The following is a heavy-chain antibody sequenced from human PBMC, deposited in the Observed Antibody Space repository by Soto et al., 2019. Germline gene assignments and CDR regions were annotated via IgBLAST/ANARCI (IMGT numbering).Heavy chain of an antibody. CDR3: VRRIAGTAYYYYGMEV. CDR2: IYLGDSDT. CDR1: GYSFTSYW. V-gene: IGHV5-51*01. Sequence: PGESLKISCKASGYSFTSYWIGWVRQLPGKGLEWMGIIYLGDSDTRYSPSFRGQFTISADKSISTVYLQWSSLKASDTAMYYCVRRIAGTAYYYYGMEVWGQGTTVTGSS. J-gene: IGHJ6*02. D-gene: IGHD1-1*01.